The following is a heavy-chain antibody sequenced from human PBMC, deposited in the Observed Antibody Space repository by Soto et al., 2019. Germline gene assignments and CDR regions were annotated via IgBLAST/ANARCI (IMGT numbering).Heavy chain of an antibody. V-gene: IGHV3-23*01. D-gene: IGHD5-18*01. Sequence: PGGSLRLSCAASGFTFSAYALSWVRQAPGKGLEWVSGISRDGGTTDYADSVKGRLTISRDNAKNTLFLQMNSLRAEDTAIYYCAKFSNADTYWGQGTLVNVSS. CDR3: AKFSNADTY. J-gene: IGHJ4*02. CDR2: ISRDGGTT. CDR1: GFTFSAYA.